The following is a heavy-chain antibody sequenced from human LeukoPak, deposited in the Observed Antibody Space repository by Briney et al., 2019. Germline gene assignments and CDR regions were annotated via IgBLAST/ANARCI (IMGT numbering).Heavy chain of an antibody. V-gene: IGHV1-46*01. J-gene: IGHJ3*02. CDR3: ARIGLGATSSGAFDI. CDR1: GYTFISYY. CDR2: INPSGGST. D-gene: IGHD1-26*01. Sequence: ASEKVSCKASGYTFISYYMHWVRPAPGQGLEWMGIINPSGGSTSYAQKFQGRVTMTRDTSTSTVYMELSSLRSEDTAVYYCARIGLGATSSGAFDIWGQGTTVTVSS.